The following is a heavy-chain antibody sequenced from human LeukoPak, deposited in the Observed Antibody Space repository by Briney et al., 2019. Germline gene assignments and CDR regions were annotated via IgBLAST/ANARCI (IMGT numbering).Heavy chain of an antibody. CDR2: INPNSGGT. CDR1: GSTFTSYY. J-gene: IGHJ4*02. V-gene: IGHV1-2*02. CDR3: ARDLTYYYDSSGYTADY. Sequence: ASVKVSCKASGSTFTSYYMHWVRQAHGQGLEWMGWINPNSGGTNYAQKFQDRVTMTRDTSISTAYMELSRLRSDDTAVYYCARDLTYYYDSSGYTADYWGQGTLVTVSS. D-gene: IGHD3-22*01.